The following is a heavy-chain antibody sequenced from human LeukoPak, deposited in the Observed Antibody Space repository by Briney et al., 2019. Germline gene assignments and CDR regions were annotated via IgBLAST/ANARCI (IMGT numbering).Heavy chain of an antibody. CDR1: GGTFSSYA. Sequence: GASVKVSCKASGGTFSSYAISWVRQAPGQGLEWMGIINPSGGSTNYAQKFQGRVTMTRDTSTGTVYMELSSLRSEDTAEYYCATAPGFFGVVGETDYWGQGTLVTVSS. CDR3: ATAPGFFGVVGETDY. D-gene: IGHD3-3*01. J-gene: IGHJ4*02. V-gene: IGHV1-46*01. CDR2: INPSGGST.